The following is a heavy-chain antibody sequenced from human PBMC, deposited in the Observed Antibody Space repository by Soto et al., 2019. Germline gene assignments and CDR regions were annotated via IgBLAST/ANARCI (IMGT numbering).Heavy chain of an antibody. D-gene: IGHD5-12*01. CDR1: GGSISSSSYY. CDR2: IYYSGST. J-gene: IGHJ4*02. Sequence: QLQLQESGPGLVKPSETLSLTCTVSGGSISSSSYYWGWIRQPPGKGLEWIGSIYYSGSTYYNPSLKSRVTISVDTSKNQFSLKLSSVTAADTAVYYCATPGYSGWIDYWGQGTLVTVSS. V-gene: IGHV4-39*01. CDR3: ATPGYSGWIDY.